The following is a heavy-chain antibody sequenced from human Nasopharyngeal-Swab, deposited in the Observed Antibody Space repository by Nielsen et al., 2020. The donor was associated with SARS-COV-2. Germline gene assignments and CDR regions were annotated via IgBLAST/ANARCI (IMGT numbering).Heavy chain of an antibody. CDR1: GFTFSSYW. J-gene: IGHJ5*02. Sequence: GESLKISCAASGFTFSSYWMSRVRQAPGKGLECVANINQDGSPKYYVESVKGRFTVSRDNAENLMYLQMENLRAEDTAIYYCARISRGYTGYVDQNWFDPWGQGTLVTVSS. CDR3: ARISRGYTGYVDQNWFDP. CDR2: INQDGSPK. D-gene: IGHD5-12*01. V-gene: IGHV3-7*03.